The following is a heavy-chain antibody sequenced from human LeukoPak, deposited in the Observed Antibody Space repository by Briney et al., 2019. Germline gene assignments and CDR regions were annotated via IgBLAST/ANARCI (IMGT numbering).Heavy chain of an antibody. CDR1: GFTVSSNY. CDR3: AKDAYYSSGTYADY. V-gene: IGHV3-66*02. CDR2: IYSGGST. Sequence: GGSLRLSCAASGFTVSSNYMSWVRQAPGKGLEWVSVIYSGGSTYYADSVKGRFTISRDNSKDTLYLQMNSLRVEDTALYYCAKDAYYSSGTYADYWGQGTLVTVSS. D-gene: IGHD3-10*01. J-gene: IGHJ4*02.